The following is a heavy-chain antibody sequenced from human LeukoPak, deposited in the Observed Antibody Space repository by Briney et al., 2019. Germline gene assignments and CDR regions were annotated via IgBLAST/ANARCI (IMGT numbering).Heavy chain of an antibody. J-gene: IGHJ4*02. CDR3: ARGGAGYGGHNFDY. CDR1: GGTFSSYA. V-gene: IGHV1-69*04. Sequence: ASVKVSCKASGGTFSSYASSGVRQAPGQGLEWMGRIIPILGIANYAQKFQGRVTITADKSTSTAYMELSSLRSEDTAVYYCARGGAGYGGHNFDYWGQGTLVTVSS. D-gene: IGHD4-23*01. CDR2: IIPILGIA.